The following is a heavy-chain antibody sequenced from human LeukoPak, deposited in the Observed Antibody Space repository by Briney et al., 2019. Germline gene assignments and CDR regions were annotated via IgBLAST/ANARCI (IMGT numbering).Heavy chain of an antibody. CDR2: IYSGGST. CDR3: ARVAYSSSWYWFDP. CDR1: GFTVSSNY. V-gene: IGHV3-66*01. Sequence: GGSLRLSCAASGFTVSSNYMSRVRQAPGKGLEWVSVIYSGGSTYYADSVKGRFTISRDNSKNTLYLRMNSLRAEDTAVYYCARVAYSSSWYWFDPWGQGTLVTVSS. J-gene: IGHJ5*02. D-gene: IGHD6-13*01.